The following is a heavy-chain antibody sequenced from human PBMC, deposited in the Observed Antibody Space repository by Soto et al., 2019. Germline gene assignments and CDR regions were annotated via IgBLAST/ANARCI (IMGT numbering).Heavy chain of an antibody. CDR2: INHSGST. D-gene: IGHD3-10*01. Sequence: AETLSLTCPVYGGSFSGYYCSWIRQPPPKGLEWIGEINHSGSTNYNPSLKSRVTISVDTSKNQFSLKLSSVTAADTAVYYCASSQVLLWFGPENWFDPWGQGTLVTVSS. J-gene: IGHJ5*02. V-gene: IGHV4-34*01. CDR1: GGSFSGYY. CDR3: ASSQVLLWFGPENWFDP.